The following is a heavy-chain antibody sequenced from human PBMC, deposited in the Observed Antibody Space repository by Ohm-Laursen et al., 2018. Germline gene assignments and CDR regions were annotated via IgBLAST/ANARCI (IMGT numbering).Heavy chain of an antibody. CDR2: ISRSSIFI. J-gene: IGHJ2*01. V-gene: IGHV3-21*01. D-gene: IGHD3-22*01. Sequence: SLRLSCAASGLTTSAVTWVRQAPGKGLEWVSSISRSSIFIHYADSVKGRFTISRDNSKNTLYLQMNSLRAEDTAVYYCARDYYDSSGYYGVRYFDLWGRGTLVTVSS. CDR1: GLTTSA. CDR3: ARDYYDSSGYYGVRYFDL.